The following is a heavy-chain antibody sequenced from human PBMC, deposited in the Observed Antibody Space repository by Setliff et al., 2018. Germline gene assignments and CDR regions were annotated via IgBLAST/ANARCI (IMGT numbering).Heavy chain of an antibody. D-gene: IGHD3-22*01. V-gene: IGHV3-23*01. CDR1: GFTFSNSD. Sequence: PGGSLRLSCAASGFTFSNSDMSWVRQAPGKGLEWVSTISGNGGRTYYADSVKGRFTISRDNSKNTLYLQMISLRDEDTAVYYCAKTFEGFYSDSSGYYYLPPLYPNMDYWGQGTLVTVSS. CDR2: ISGNGGRT. CDR3: AKTFEGFYSDSSGYYYLPPLYPNMDY. J-gene: IGHJ4*02.